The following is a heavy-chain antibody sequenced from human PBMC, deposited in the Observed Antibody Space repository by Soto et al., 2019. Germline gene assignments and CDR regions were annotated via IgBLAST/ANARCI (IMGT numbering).Heavy chain of an antibody. J-gene: IGHJ4*02. D-gene: IGHD3-3*01. Sequence: ASVKVSCKASGYTFTSYDINWVRQATGQGLEWMGWMNPNSGNTGYAQKFQGRVTMTRNTSISTAYMELSSLRSEDTAVYYCARVEYYDFWSGYSLDYWGQGTLVTVPQ. V-gene: IGHV1-8*01. CDR2: MNPNSGNT. CDR1: GYTFTSYD. CDR3: ARVEYYDFWSGYSLDY.